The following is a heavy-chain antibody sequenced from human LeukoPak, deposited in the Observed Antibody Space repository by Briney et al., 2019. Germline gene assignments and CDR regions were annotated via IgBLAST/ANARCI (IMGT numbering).Heavy chain of an antibody. V-gene: IGHV3-21*01. CDR2: ISSSSAYI. D-gene: IGHD6-13*01. CDR1: GFTFSSYT. Sequence: PGGSLRLSCAASGFTFSSYTLNWGRQAPGKGLEWVSSISSSSAYIYYADSVKGRFTISRDNAKNSLYLQMNSLRAEDTAVYYCARLEAAVFDYWGQGTLVTVSS. CDR3: ARLEAAVFDY. J-gene: IGHJ4*02.